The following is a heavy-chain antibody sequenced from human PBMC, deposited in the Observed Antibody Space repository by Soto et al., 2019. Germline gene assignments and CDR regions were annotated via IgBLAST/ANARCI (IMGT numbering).Heavy chain of an antibody. CDR2: INPSDSYT. Sequence: PGESLKISCKASGYSFTSYWISWVRQMPGKGLEWMGRINPSDSYTNYSPSFQGHVTISADKSISTAYLQWSSLKASDTAMYYCAGVIPTVYDILTGYYPHHYYYGMDVWGQGTTVTVSS. J-gene: IGHJ6*02. D-gene: IGHD3-9*01. V-gene: IGHV5-10-1*01. CDR3: AGVIPTVYDILTGYYPHHYYYGMDV. CDR1: GYSFTSYW.